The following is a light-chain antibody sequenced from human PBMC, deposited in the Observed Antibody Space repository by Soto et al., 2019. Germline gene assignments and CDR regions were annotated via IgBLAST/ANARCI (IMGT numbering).Light chain of an antibody. CDR3: QQYNSWAT. Sequence: DIQMTQSPSTLSASVGDGVTITCRASQSIGRWLAWYQQKPGKAPKLLIHDASSLESGVPSRFSGFGSGAEFTLTISSLQPDDFATYYCQQYNSWATFGGGTKVEIK. CDR1: QSIGRW. J-gene: IGKJ4*01. CDR2: DAS. V-gene: IGKV1-5*01.